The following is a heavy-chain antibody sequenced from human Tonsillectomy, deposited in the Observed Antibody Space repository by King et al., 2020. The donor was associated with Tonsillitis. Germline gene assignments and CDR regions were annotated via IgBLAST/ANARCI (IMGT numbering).Heavy chain of an antibody. Sequence: VQLVESGAEVKKPGASVKVSCKASGYNFTAYYMHWVRQAPGQGLEWMGWINPNSGGTKYAQNFQGRVTMTRDTSISTAYMELSRLTSDDTAVYYCARFRPLSGSCEHWGQGTLVPVSS. V-gene: IGHV1-2*02. CDR1: GYNFTAYY. CDR2: INPNSGGT. J-gene: IGHJ1*01. D-gene: IGHD3-10*01. CDR3: ARFRPLSGSCEH.